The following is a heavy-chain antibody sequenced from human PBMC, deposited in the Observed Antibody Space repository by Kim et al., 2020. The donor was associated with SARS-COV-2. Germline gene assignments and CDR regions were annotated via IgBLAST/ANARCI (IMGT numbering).Heavy chain of an antibody. J-gene: IGHJ6*02. CDR1: GFTFHNYV. V-gene: IGHV3-33*03. Sequence: GGSLRLSCAASGFTFHNYVMTWVRQAPDKGLEWVADIWFNGNTQNYADSVKGRFTVSRDNSQYIVYLQMNSLRVEDTAVYYCAKARGYCIGGVCPPPGMDVWGQGTTVTVSS. CDR3: AKARGYCIGGVCPPPGMDV. CDR2: IWFNGNTQ. D-gene: IGHD2-8*02.